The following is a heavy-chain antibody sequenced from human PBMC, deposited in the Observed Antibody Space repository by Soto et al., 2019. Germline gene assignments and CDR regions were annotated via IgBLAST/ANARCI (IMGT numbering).Heavy chain of an antibody. Sequence: SETLSLTCTVSGASIRSTDYYWSWIRQAPGKGLEWIGYVYYTGSTYYNPSLMSRLTISVDTSKNQFSLKLTSVTAAETAVYYCVRTARQGAVAPHWFDRWGQGTQVTVLL. D-gene: IGHD2-21*02. CDR1: GASIRSTDYY. J-gene: IGHJ5*02. CDR3: VRTARQGAVAPHWFDR. CDR2: VYYTGST. V-gene: IGHV4-30-4*01.